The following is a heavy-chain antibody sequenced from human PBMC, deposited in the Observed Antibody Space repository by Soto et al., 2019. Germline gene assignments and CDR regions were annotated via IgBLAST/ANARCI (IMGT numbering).Heavy chain of an antibody. CDR2: ISSSGSTI. Sequence: PGGSLRLSCAASGFTFSDYYMSWIRQAPGKGLEWVSYISSSGSTIYYADSVKGRFTISRDNAKNSLYLQMNSLRAEDTAVYYCARGPARVTMIVGDPYFDYWGQGTLVTVSS. CDR3: ARGPARVTMIVGDPYFDY. CDR1: GFTFSDYY. J-gene: IGHJ4*02. V-gene: IGHV3-11*01. D-gene: IGHD3-22*01.